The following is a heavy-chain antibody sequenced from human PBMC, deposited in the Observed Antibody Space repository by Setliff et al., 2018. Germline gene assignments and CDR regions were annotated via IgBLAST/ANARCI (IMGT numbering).Heavy chain of an antibody. J-gene: IGHJ4*02. V-gene: IGHV3-48*01. D-gene: IGHD3-10*01. CDR3: ARDSGHYYGSDYFDY. Sequence: GGSLRLSCAASGFTFSSYSMNWVRQAPGKGLEWVSYISSSSSTIYYADSVKGRFTISRDNAKNSLYLQMNSLRAEDTAVYYCARDSGHYYGSDYFDYWGQGTLVTVSS. CDR1: GFTFSSYS. CDR2: ISSSSSTI.